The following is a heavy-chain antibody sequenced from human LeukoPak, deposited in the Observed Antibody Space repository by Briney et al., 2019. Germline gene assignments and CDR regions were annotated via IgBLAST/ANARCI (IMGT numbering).Heavy chain of an antibody. Sequence: GGSLRLSCAASGFTFSSYSMNWVREAPGKGLEWVSYISSSSSTIYYADSVKGRFTISRDNAKNMLYLQMNSLRADDTAVYYCARGAISSWYEDWGQGTLVTVSS. V-gene: IGHV3-48*01. D-gene: IGHD6-13*01. CDR1: GFTFSSYS. CDR3: ARGAISSWYED. J-gene: IGHJ4*02. CDR2: ISSSSSTI.